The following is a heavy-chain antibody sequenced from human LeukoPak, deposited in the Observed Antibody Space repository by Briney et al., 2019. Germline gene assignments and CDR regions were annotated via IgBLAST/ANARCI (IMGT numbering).Heavy chain of an antibody. CDR1: GFTVSSNY. CDR2: ISGSGGST. CDR3: AKGLGKATVTPLGY. D-gene: IGHD4-11*01. Sequence: GRSLRLSCAASGFTVSSNYMSWVRQAPGEGLEWVSGISGSGGSTYYADSVKGRFTISRDNSKNTLYLQMDSLRAEDTAVYYCAKGLGKATVTPLGYWGQGTLVTVSS. V-gene: IGHV3-23*01. J-gene: IGHJ4*02.